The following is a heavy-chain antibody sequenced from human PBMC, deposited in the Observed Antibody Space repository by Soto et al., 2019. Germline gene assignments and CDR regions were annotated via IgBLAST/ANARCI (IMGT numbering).Heavy chain of an antibody. V-gene: IGHV4-39*01. CDR1: GGSISSSSYY. CDR3: ASRTVTTTEVWFDP. J-gene: IGHJ5*02. D-gene: IGHD4-17*01. CDR2: IYYSGSS. Sequence: PSETLSLTCTVSGGSISSSSYYWDWIRQPPGRGLEWIGSIYYSGSSYYNPSLKSRVTISVDTSKNQFSLKLSSVTAADTAVYYCASRTVTTTEVWFDPWGQGTQVTSPQ.